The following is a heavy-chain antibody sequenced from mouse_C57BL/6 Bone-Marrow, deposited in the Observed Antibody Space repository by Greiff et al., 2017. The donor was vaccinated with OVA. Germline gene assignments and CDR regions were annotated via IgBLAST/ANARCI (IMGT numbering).Heavy chain of an antibody. V-gene: IGHV6-6*01. Sequence: EVKLMESGGGLVQPGGSMKLSCAASGFTFSDAWMDWVRQSPEKGLEWVAEIRNKANNHATYYAESVKGRFTISRDDSKSSVYLQMNSLRAEDTGIYYCTRYGSSYPYFDYWGQGTTLTVSS. J-gene: IGHJ2*01. D-gene: IGHD1-1*01. CDR1: GFTFSDAW. CDR3: TRYGSSYPYFDY. CDR2: IRNKANNHAT.